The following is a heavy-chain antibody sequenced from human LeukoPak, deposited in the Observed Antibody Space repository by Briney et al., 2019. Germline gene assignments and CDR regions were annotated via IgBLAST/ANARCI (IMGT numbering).Heavy chain of an antibody. CDR2: FDPEDGET. CDR3: ARGSGYYYDGLYDY. D-gene: IGHD3-22*01. Sequence: ASVKVSCKVSGYTLTELSMHWVRQAPGKGLEWMGGFDPEDGETIYAQKFQGRVTMTRNTSISTAYMELSSLRSEDTAVYYCARGSGYYYDGLYDYWGQGTLVTVSS. J-gene: IGHJ4*02. CDR1: GYTLTELS. V-gene: IGHV1-24*01.